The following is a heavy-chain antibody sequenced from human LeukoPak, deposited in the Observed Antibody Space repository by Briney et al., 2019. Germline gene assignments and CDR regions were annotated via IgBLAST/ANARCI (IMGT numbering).Heavy chain of an antibody. J-gene: IGHJ3*02. CDR3: ARGLADYYGSGGAFDI. Sequence: SETLSLTCTVSGGSISSYYWSWIRQPPGKGLEWIGYIYYSGSTNYNPSLKSRVTISVDTSKNQFSLKLSSVTAADTAVYYCARGLADYYGSGGAFDIWGQGTMVTVSS. V-gene: IGHV4-59*01. CDR2: IYYSGST. D-gene: IGHD3-10*01. CDR1: GGSISSYY.